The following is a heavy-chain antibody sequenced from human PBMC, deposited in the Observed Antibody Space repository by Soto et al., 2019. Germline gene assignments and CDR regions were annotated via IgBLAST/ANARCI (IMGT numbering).Heavy chain of an antibody. V-gene: IGHV3-15*01. D-gene: IGHD6-19*01. CDR3: RTQWLD. J-gene: IGHJ4*02. CDR1: GFTFSNAW. CDR2: IKKKADGGTT. Sequence: PGGSLRLSCAASGFTFSNAWMSWVRQAPGKGLEWVGLIKKKADGGTTDYAAPLKGRFTISRDDSKNTLYLQMSSLKIEDTAVYYCRTQWLDWGQGTLVTAPQ.